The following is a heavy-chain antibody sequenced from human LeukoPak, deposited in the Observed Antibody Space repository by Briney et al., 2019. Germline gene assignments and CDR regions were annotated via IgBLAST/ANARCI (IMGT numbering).Heavy chain of an antibody. D-gene: IGHD2-8*01. Sequence: PSQTLSLTCTVSGGSISSGGYYWSWIRQPPGKGLEWIGYIYHSGSTYYNPSLKSRVTISVDRSRNQFSLKLSSVTAADTAIYYCARDHPTPNAGYMDVWGKGTTVTVSS. J-gene: IGHJ6*03. V-gene: IGHV4-30-2*01. CDR3: ARDHPTPNAGYMDV. CDR2: IYHSGST. CDR1: GGSISSGGYY.